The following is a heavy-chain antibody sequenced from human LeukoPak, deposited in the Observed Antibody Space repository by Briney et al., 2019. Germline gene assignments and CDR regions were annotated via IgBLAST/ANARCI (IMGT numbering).Heavy chain of an antibody. J-gene: IGHJ4*02. D-gene: IGHD3-22*01. CDR3: ARDRSGYYFDY. Sequence: ASVKVSCKASGYTFTSYYIHWVRQAPGRGLAWMGMIAPIGGTTTYAQNFQGRVSMTRDTSTSTVYMELSSLRSEDTAVYYCARDRSGYYFDYWGQGTLVTVSS. CDR1: GYTFTSYY. V-gene: IGHV1-46*01. CDR2: IAPIGGTT.